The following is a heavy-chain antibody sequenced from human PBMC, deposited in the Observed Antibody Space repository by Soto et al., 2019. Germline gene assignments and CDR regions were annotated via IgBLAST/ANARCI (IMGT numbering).Heavy chain of an antibody. CDR3: AGCNGGSTLYDYYYYMDV. V-gene: IGHV4-59*08. J-gene: IGHJ6*03. CDR1: GGSISSYY. CDR2: IYYSGST. Sequence: SETLSLTCTVSGGSISSYYWSWIRQPPGKGLEWIGYIYYSGSTNYNPSLKSRVTISVDTSKNQFSLKLSSVTAADTAVYYCAGCNGGSTLYDYYYYMDVWGKGTTVTVSS. D-gene: IGHD2-15*01.